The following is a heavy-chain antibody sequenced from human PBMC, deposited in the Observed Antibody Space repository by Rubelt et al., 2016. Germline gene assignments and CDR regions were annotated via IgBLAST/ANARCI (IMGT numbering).Heavy chain of an antibody. CDR1: GFTFGEYG. J-gene: IGHJ4*02. V-gene: IGHV3-20*04. CDR3: ARALGTYPRQGFDY. D-gene: IGHD3/OR15-3a*01. CDR2: INWNGGGT. Sequence: EVQLVESGGAVVQPGGSLRLSCAASGFTFGEYGMSWVRQAPGKGLEWVSGINWNGGGTSYADSVKGRFTISRENSKKTLYLQMNSLRAEETAVYFCARALGTYPRQGFDYWGQGTLDTVSS.